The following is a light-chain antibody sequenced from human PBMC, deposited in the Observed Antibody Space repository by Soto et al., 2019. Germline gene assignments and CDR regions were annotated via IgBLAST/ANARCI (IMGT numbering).Light chain of an antibody. CDR2: DVI. Sequence: QSALTQPASLSGSPGQSIAISCTGTSSDVGGYNYVSWYQQHPGKAPKLIVYDVINRPSCVSNRFSSSKSGNTASLTISGLQAEDEADYYCSSNTSSSTYVFGTGTKLTVL. CDR3: SSNTSSSTYV. CDR1: SSDVGGYNY. V-gene: IGLV2-14*01. J-gene: IGLJ1*01.